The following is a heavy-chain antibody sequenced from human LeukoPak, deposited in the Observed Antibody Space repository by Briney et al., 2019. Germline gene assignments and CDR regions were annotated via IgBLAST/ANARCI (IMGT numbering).Heavy chain of an antibody. V-gene: IGHV4-39*07. CDR2: IYYSGST. CDR3: ARLPPVRGGYGMDV. CDR1: GGSISSSSYY. Sequence: SETLSLTCTVSGGSISSSSYYWGWIRQPPGKGLEWIGSIYYSGSTYYNPSLKSRVTISVDTSKNQFSLKLSSVTAADTAVYYCARLPPVRGGYGMDVWGQGTTVTVSS. J-gene: IGHJ6*02. D-gene: IGHD2-15*01.